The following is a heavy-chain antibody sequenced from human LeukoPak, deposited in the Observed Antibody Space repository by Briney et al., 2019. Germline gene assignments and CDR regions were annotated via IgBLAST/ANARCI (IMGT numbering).Heavy chain of an antibody. CDR2: IHHSGDT. CDR3: ARHNGVSYLDY. CDR1: GVSVISSY. D-gene: IGHD2-8*01. Sequence: SETLSLTCTVSGVSVISSYWSWVRQPPGKGLEYIGVIHHSGDTKYNPSLKSRVTMSVDTSKSQFSLRLSSVTAADSAVYYCARHNGVSYLDYWAQGTLVTVSS. J-gene: IGHJ4*02. V-gene: IGHV4-59*02.